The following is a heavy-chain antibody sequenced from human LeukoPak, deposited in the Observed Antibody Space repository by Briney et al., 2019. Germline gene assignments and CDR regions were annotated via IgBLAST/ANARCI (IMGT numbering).Heavy chain of an antibody. Sequence: GGSLRLSCAASGFTVSGNYLTWVRQAPGKGLEWISLIYSGGSTYYADSVKGRFTIFSDNSKNTVYLQMNSLRADDTAVYYCARDWRYCGSDSCYTDHAFDIWGQGTKVTVSS. CDR2: IYSGGST. CDR3: ARDWRYCGSDSCYTDHAFDI. CDR1: GFTVSGNY. V-gene: IGHV3-53*01. J-gene: IGHJ3*02. D-gene: IGHD2-2*01.